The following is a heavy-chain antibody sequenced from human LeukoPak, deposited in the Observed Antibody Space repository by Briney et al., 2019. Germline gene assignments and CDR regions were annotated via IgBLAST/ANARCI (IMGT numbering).Heavy chain of an antibody. Sequence: PGGSLRLSCAASGFTFSNYAMNWVRQAPGKGLEWVSLISGSGVNTYYADSVKGRFTISRDNSKNTVSLQMNSLRGEDTAVYYCAKDVRVGGGGMDVWGQGTPVTVSS. CDR3: AKDVRVGGGGMDV. CDR1: GFTFSNYA. D-gene: IGHD1-26*01. J-gene: IGHJ6*02. V-gene: IGHV3-23*01. CDR2: ISGSGVNT.